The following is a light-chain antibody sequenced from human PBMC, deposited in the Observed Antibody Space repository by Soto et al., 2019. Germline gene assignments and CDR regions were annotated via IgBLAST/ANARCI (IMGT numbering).Light chain of an antibody. CDR1: QSISSW. CDR2: EAS. CDR3: QQYNSYPWT. V-gene: IGKV1-5*01. J-gene: IGKJ1*01. Sequence: DIQMTQSPSTLSASVGDRVTITCRASQSISSWLAWYQQKPGKAPKLLIYEASSLESGVTSRFSGSGSGTEFTLTISSLQPDDFATYDCQQYNSYPWTFGQGTKVEIK.